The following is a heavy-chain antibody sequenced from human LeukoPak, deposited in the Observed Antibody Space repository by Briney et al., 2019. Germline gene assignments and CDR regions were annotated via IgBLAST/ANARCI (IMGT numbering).Heavy chain of an antibody. D-gene: IGHD6-13*01. CDR3: AKVRAAWDYYYYMDV. Sequence: GGSLRLSCAASGFTFSSYAMRWVRQAPGKGLEWVSAISGSGGSTYYADSVKGRFTISRDNSKNTLYLQMNSLRAEDTAVYYCAKVRAAWDYYYYMDVWGKGTTVTVSS. CDR2: ISGSGGST. CDR1: GFTFSSYA. V-gene: IGHV3-23*01. J-gene: IGHJ6*03.